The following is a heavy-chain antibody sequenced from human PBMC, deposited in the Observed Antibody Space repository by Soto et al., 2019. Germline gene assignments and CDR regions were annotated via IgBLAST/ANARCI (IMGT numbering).Heavy chain of an antibody. Sequence: GASVKVSCKASGYTFTSYGISWVRQAPGQGLEWMGWISAYNGNTNYAQKLQGRVTMTIDTSTSTAYMELRSLRSDDTAVYYCARDEGFMITFGGGNGMDVWGQGTTVTVSS. CDR3: ARDEGFMITFGGGNGMDV. J-gene: IGHJ6*02. CDR2: ISAYNGNT. CDR1: GYTFTSYG. D-gene: IGHD3-16*01. V-gene: IGHV1-18*04.